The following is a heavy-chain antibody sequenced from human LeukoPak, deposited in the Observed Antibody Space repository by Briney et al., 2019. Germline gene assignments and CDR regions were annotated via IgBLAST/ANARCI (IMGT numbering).Heavy chain of an antibody. CDR2: IKQDGSEK. Sequence: PGGSLTLSCAASGFTFSSYWMSWVRQAPGKGLEWVANIKQDGSEKYYVDSVKGRFTISRDNAKNSLYLQMNSLRAEDTAVYYGARDWRQDNAFYLWGQGTMVTVSS. CDR3: ARDWRQDNAFYL. V-gene: IGHV3-7*01. J-gene: IGHJ3*01. D-gene: IGHD2-15*01. CDR1: GFTFSSYW.